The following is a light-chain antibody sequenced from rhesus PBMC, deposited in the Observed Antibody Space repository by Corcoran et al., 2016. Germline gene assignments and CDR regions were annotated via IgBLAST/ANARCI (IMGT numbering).Light chain of an antibody. Sequence: DIQMTQSPSSLSASVGDTVTITCQASQGISSWLAWYQQQPGKAPKLLIYKASSLQSGVQSRVCGSVVGTDVTFTISSLQPEDFATYYCLQYSSSPWTFGQGTKVEIK. V-gene: IGKV1-22*01. CDR1: QGISSW. J-gene: IGKJ1*01. CDR3: LQYSSSPWT. CDR2: KAS.